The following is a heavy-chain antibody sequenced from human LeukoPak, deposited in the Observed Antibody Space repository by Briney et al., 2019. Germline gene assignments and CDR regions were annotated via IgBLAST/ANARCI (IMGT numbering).Heavy chain of an antibody. CDR2: IYHSGST. CDR1: GGSISSSNW. V-gene: IGHV4-4*02. D-gene: IGHD3-3*01. J-gene: IGHJ4*02. CDR3: ARPTYYDFWRVTDY. Sequence: PSETLSLTCAVSGGSISSSNWWSWVRQPPGKGLEWIGEIYHSGSTNYNPSLKSRVTISVDKSKNQFSLKLSSVTAADTAVYYCARPTYYDFWRVTDYWGQGTLVTVSS.